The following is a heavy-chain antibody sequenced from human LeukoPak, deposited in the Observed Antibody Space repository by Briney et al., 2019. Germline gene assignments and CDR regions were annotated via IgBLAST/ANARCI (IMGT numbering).Heavy chain of an antibody. J-gene: IGHJ4*02. D-gene: IGHD1-26*01. V-gene: IGHV3-43*02. Sequence: PGGSLRLSCAAPGFMFHDYAIHWVRQAPGKGLEWVSLINGDGGTTYYGDSVKGRFTISRDNSKNSLYLQLNSLRSEDTALYYCAQDYWGSYLHWGQGTLVTVSS. CDR1: GFMFHDYA. CDR3: AQDYWGSYLH. CDR2: INGDGGTT.